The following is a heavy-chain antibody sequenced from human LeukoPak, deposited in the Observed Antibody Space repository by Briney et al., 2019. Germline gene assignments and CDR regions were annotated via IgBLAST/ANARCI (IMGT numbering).Heavy chain of an antibody. J-gene: IGHJ4*02. Sequence: PSETLSLTCTVSGGSISFISSSTYYWGWLRQAPGKGLEWIGGLYYGENSHYNPSLKSRATLSVDTSNNQFSLKLTSVTAADAAVYFCARQLPTAAADTRGYFDYWGQGTVVTVSS. CDR1: GGSISFISSSTYY. D-gene: IGHD6-25*01. CDR2: LYYGENS. CDR3: ARQLPTAAADTRGYFDY. V-gene: IGHV4-39*01.